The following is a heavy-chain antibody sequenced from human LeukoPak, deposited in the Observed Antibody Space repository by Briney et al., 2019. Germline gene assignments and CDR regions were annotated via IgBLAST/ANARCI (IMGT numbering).Heavy chain of an antibody. CDR3: ARYSSSSFDY. CDR2: ISSSSSYI. Sequence: GGSLRLSCAASGFTFSSDWMHWVRQAPGKGLEWVSSISSSSSYIYYADSVKGRFTISRDNAKNSLYLQMNSLRAEDTAVYYCARYSSSSFDYWGQGTLVTVSS. CDR1: GFTFSSDW. V-gene: IGHV3-21*01. D-gene: IGHD6-6*01. J-gene: IGHJ4*02.